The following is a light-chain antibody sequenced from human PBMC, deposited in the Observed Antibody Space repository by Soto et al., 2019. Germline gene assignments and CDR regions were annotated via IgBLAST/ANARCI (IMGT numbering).Light chain of an antibody. CDR2: GAS. CDR3: QQYSRSPIT. CDR1: QSVSSY. J-gene: IGKJ5*01. V-gene: IGKV3-20*01. Sequence: VLTHAPIPLSLSPVERATLSCRASQSVSSYLAWYQQKPGQAPRLLIYGASSRATGIPDRFSGSGSGTDFTLTISRLEPEDFAGYYCQQYSRSPITFGQGTRLEIK.